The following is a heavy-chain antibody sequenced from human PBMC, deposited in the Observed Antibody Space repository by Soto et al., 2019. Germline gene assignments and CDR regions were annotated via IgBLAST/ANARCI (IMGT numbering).Heavy chain of an antibody. V-gene: IGHV4-30-4*08. J-gene: IGHJ5*01. CDR3: ARVPEYSRYAMATWFEA. CDR2: IYYDGST. Sequence: PSETLSLTCTVSVGSISRPDHYLNWIRQPPGKGLEWIGYIYYDGSTYYNPSLKSRLAFSMDTSKNQFSLNVTSVTAADTAVYYCARVPEYSRYAMATWFEAWGTGTLVT. CDR1: VGSISRPDHY. D-gene: IGHD5-12*01.